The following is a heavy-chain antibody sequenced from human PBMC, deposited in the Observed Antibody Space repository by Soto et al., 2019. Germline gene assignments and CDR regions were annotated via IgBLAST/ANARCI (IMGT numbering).Heavy chain of an antibody. J-gene: IGHJ4*02. CDR3: AAKGSSGVMDY. Sequence: GASVKVTCKVSGLTITGSALEWVRQARGQRLEWIGWIVVGSGNTNYAQKFQERVTITRDMSTSTAYMELSSLRSEDTAVHYCAAKGSSGVMDYWGQGTLVTVSS. V-gene: IGHV1-58*01. D-gene: IGHD6-6*01. CDR2: IVVGSGNT. CDR1: GLTITGSA.